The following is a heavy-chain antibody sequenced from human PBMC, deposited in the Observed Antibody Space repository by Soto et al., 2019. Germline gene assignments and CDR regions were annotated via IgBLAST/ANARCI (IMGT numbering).Heavy chain of an antibody. Sequence: EVQLLESGGGLVQPGGSLRLSCAASGFTFSSYAMSWVRQAPGKGLEWVSAISGSGGSTYYADSVKGRFTISRDNSKNTQYLQMNSLRAEDTAVYYCAKDRSRFCSSTSCYNWFDPWGQGTLVTVSS. D-gene: IGHD2-2*01. CDR3: AKDRSRFCSSTSCYNWFDP. CDR2: ISGSGGST. V-gene: IGHV3-23*01. CDR1: GFTFSSYA. J-gene: IGHJ5*02.